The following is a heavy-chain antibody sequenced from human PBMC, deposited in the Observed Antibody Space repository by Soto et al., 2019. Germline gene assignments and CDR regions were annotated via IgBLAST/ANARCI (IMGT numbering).Heavy chain of an antibody. Sequence: VQLLESGGGLVQPGGSLRLSCAASGFIFRDYAMNWVRQAPGKGLEWVSDISGSGDSACYADSVKGRFTISRDNSRDTLYLHMNSLRVDDTAVYYCGKERRGSGWSVCDFWGQGDLVTVSS. CDR2: ISGSGDSA. V-gene: IGHV3-23*01. J-gene: IGHJ4*02. D-gene: IGHD6-19*01. CDR3: GKERRGSGWSVCDF. CDR1: GFIFRDYA.